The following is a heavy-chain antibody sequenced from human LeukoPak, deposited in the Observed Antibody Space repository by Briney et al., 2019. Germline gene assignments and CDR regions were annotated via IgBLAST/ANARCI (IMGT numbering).Heavy chain of an antibody. CDR2: IRYDGSNK. CDR3: ARGYDYYYYMDV. D-gene: IGHD1-14*01. J-gene: IGHJ6*03. Sequence: PGGSLRLSCAASGFTFSSYGMHWVRQAPGKGLEWVAFIRYDGSNKYYADSVKGRFTISRDNSKNTLYLQMNSLRAEDTAVYYCARGYDYYYYMDVWGKGTTVTVSS. V-gene: IGHV3-30*02. CDR1: GFTFSSYG.